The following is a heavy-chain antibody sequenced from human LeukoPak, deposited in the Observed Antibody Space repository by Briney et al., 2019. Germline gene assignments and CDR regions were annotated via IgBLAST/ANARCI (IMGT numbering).Heavy chain of an antibody. Sequence: GGSLRLSCAASGFTLSNYWMSWVRQAPGKGLEWVANIKQDGSEKYYVGSVKGRFTISRDNAKNSLYLQMNSLRADDTAVYYCASYYCTTTTCYYFEYWGQGTLVTVSS. D-gene: IGHD2-2*01. V-gene: IGHV3-7*01. CDR2: IKQDGSEK. CDR1: GFTLSNYW. J-gene: IGHJ4*02. CDR3: ASYYCTTTTCYYFEY.